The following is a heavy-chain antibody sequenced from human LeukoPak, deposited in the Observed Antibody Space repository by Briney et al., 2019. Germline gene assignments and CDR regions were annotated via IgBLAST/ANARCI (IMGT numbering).Heavy chain of an antibody. CDR1: GGTFSSYA. Sequence: GASVKVSCKAPGGTFSSYAISWVRQAPGQGLEWMGGIIPIFGTANYAQKFQGRVTITTDESTGTAYMELSSLGSEDTAVYYCARDKGAAAGYINWFDPWGQGTLVTVSS. CDR2: IIPIFGTA. D-gene: IGHD6-13*01. CDR3: ARDKGAAAGYINWFDP. J-gene: IGHJ5*02. V-gene: IGHV1-69*05.